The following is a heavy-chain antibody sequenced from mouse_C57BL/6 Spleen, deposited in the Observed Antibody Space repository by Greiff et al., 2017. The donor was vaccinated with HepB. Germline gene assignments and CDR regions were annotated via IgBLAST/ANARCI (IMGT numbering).Heavy chain of an antibody. V-gene: IGHV1-4*01. Sequence: VQLQQSGAELARPGASVKMSCKASGYTFTSYTMHWVKQRPGQGLEWIGYINPSSGYTKYNQKFKDKATLTAEKSSSTAYMQLSSLTSEDSAVYYCARGGEKRYFDYWGQGTTLTVSS. CDR3: ARGGEKRYFDY. CDR2: INPSSGYT. CDR1: GYTFTSYT. J-gene: IGHJ2*01.